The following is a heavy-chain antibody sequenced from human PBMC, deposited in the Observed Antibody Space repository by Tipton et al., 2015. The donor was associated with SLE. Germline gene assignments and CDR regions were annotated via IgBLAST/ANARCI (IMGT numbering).Heavy chain of an antibody. CDR2: IYHSGSA. J-gene: IGHJ4*02. V-gene: IGHV4-61*08. CDR1: GGSINSGDFY. Sequence: LSLTCTVSGGSINSGDFYWSWIRQRPGKGLEWIAYIYHSGSAAYNPSLASRVTISVDTSKNQFSLKLHSVTAADTAVYYCARAFRDGYNSPTTRFDYWGQGNLVTVAS. D-gene: IGHD5-24*01. CDR3: ARAFRDGYNSPTTRFDY.